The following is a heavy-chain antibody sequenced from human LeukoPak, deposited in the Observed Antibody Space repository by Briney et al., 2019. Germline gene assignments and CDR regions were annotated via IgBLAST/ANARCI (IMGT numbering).Heavy chain of an antibody. CDR2: LSGSGDIT. Sequence: PGGSLRLSCAASGFTFSSYGMSWVRQAPGKGLEWVSALSGSGDITYYADSVKGRFTISRGNSKNTLYLQMNSLRAEDTAVYYCSKWKAIVLVPAARSPIDYWGQGTLVTVSS. CDR1: GFTFSSYG. CDR3: SKWKAIVLVPAARSPIDY. V-gene: IGHV3-23*01. D-gene: IGHD2-2*01. J-gene: IGHJ4*02.